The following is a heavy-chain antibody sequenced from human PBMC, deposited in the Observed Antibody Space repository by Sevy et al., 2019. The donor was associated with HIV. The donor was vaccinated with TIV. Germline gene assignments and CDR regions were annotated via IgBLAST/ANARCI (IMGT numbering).Heavy chain of an antibody. D-gene: IGHD6-6*01. CDR3: ATDARSIAARPEGHYYYYGMDV. Sequence: ASVKVSCKVSGYTLTELSMHWVRQAPGKGLEWMGGFDPEDGETIYAQKFQGRVTMTEDTSTDTAYMELGSLSSEDTAVYYCATDARSIAARPEGHYYYYGMDVWGQGTTVTVSS. CDR2: FDPEDGET. CDR1: GYTLTELS. J-gene: IGHJ6*02. V-gene: IGHV1-24*01.